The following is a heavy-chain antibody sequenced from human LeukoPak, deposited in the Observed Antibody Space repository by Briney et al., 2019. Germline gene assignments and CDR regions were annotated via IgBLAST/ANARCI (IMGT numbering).Heavy chain of an antibody. D-gene: IGHD6-19*01. Sequence: AGGSLRLSCAASGLTFSSYAMSWVRQAPGKGLECVSVISGSGGSTYYADSVKGRFTISRDNSKNTLYLQMNSLRAEDTAVYYCARERSGQWLINYFDYWGQGTLVTVSS. CDR3: ARERSGQWLINYFDY. CDR1: GLTFSSYA. CDR2: ISGSGGST. J-gene: IGHJ4*02. V-gene: IGHV3-23*01.